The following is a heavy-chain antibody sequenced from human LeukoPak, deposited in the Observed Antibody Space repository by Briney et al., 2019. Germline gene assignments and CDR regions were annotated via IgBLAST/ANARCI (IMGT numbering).Heavy chain of an antibody. CDR1: GGSISSYY. Sequence: PSETLSLTCTVSGGSISSYYWSWIRQPPGKGLEWIGYIYYSGSTNYNPSLKSRVTISVDTSKNQFSLKLSSVTAADTAVYYCAIGVGATIDYWGQGTLVTVSS. D-gene: IGHD1-26*01. J-gene: IGHJ4*02. CDR3: AIGVGATIDY. V-gene: IGHV4-59*08. CDR2: IYYSGST.